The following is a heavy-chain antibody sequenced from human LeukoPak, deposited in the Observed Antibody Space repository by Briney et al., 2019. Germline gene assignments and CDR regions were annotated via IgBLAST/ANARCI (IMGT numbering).Heavy chain of an antibody. CDR2: ISYDGSNK. V-gene: IGHV3-30*18. Sequence: QPGGSLRLSCSASGFPFSSYGMHWVRQAPGKGLEWVAVISYDGSNKYYADSVKGRFTISRDNSKNTLYLQMNSLRAEDTAVYYCAKGGPPGYDAFDIWGQGTMVTVSS. J-gene: IGHJ3*02. D-gene: IGHD2-2*01. CDR3: AKGGPPGYDAFDI. CDR1: GFPFSSYG.